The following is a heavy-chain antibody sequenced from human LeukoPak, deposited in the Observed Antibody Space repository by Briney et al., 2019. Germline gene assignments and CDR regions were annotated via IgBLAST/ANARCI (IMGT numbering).Heavy chain of an antibody. V-gene: IGHV4-61*02. CDR3: AREGAARNFDY. CDR2: IYSSGST. J-gene: IGHJ4*02. CDR1: GGSVSSGTYY. Sequence: SEILSLTCTVSGGSVSSGTYYWTWIRQPAGKGLEWIGRIYSSGSTNFDPSLKSRVSISLDTSQNQFSLKLSSVTAADTAVYYCAREGAARNFDYWGQGILVTVSS. D-gene: IGHD6-6*01.